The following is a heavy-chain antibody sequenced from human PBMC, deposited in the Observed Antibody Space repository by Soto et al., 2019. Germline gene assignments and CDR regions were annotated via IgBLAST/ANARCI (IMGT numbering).Heavy chain of an antibody. J-gene: IGHJ6*02. V-gene: IGHV1-69*13. CDR1: GVTFSSYA. CDR3: ARSVAAIGYNGMDV. D-gene: IGHD2-15*01. CDR2: IIPIFGTA. Sequence: SVKVSCKASGVTFSSYAISWVRQAPGQGREWMGGIIPIFGTANYAQKFQGRVTNTADESTSTAYMELSSLRSEETAVYDCARSVAAIGYNGMDVWGQGTTVTVAS.